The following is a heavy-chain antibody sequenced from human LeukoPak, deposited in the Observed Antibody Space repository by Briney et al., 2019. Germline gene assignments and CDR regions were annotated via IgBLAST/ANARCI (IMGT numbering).Heavy chain of an antibody. D-gene: IGHD4-17*01. J-gene: IGHJ4*02. Sequence: VASVTVSCKASGYTFTSYYMHWVRQAPGQGLEWMGIINPSGGSTSYAQKFQGRVTMTRDTSTSTVYTELSSLRSEDTAVYYCAGSVTTWSYFDYWGQGTLVTVSS. CDR1: GYTFTSYY. CDR3: AGSVTTWSYFDY. V-gene: IGHV1-46*01. CDR2: INPSGGST.